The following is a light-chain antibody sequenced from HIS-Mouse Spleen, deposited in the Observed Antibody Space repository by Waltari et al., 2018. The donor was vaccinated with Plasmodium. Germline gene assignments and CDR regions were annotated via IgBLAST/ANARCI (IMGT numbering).Light chain of an antibody. CDR3: CSYAGSSTYV. CDR2: EGS. J-gene: IGLJ1*01. V-gene: IGLV2-23*01. Sequence: QSALTQPASVSGSPGQSITISCTGTRSDVGSYNFFSWYQQHPGKAPKLMIYEGSKRPSGVSNRFSGSKSGNTASLTISGLQAEDEADYYCCSYAGSSTYVFGTGTKVTVL. CDR1: RSDVGSYNF.